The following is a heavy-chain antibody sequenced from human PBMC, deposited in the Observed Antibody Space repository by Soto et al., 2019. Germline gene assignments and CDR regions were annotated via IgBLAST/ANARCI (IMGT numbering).Heavy chain of an antibody. CDR1: GYTFPPYH. Sequence: GSVKVFREACGYTFPPYHMHWVGQAPGQGLEWMGIIHPSGGSTSYAQKFQGRVTMTRDTSTSTVYMELSSLKASDTAVYYCARFRWGSPYGMDVWGQGTTVTVSS. D-gene: IGHD2-21*01. V-gene: IGHV1-46*01. CDR2: IHPSGGST. CDR3: ARFRWGSPYGMDV. J-gene: IGHJ6*02.